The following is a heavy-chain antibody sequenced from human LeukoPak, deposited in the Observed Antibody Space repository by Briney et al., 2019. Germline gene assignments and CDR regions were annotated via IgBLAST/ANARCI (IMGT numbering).Heavy chain of an antibody. D-gene: IGHD6-13*01. Sequence: ASVKVSCKASGYTFTNYGISWVRQAPGQGLEWMGWINAYNGDANYAQKVQGRVTMTTDSSTSTAYLELRSLRSADTAVYYCASYGRQQLAVLNRGWFDRSGHDAFDIWGQGTMVTVSS. V-gene: IGHV1-18*01. CDR2: INAYNGDA. CDR1: GYTFTNYG. CDR3: ASYGRQQLAVLNRGWFDRSGHDAFDI. J-gene: IGHJ3*02.